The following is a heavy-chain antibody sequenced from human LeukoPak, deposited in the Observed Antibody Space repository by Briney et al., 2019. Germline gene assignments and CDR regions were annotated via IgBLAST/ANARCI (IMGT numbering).Heavy chain of an antibody. Sequence: SGTLSLTCAVSGGSISSSNWWNWVRQPPGKGLEWIGEINHSGSTNYNPSLKSRVTISVDTSKNQFSLKLSSVTAADTAVYYCARHYYGSGSKTGYYYMDVWGKGTTVTISS. D-gene: IGHD3-10*01. CDR3: ARHYYGSGSKTGYYYMDV. V-gene: IGHV4-4*02. J-gene: IGHJ6*03. CDR2: INHSGST. CDR1: GGSISSSNW.